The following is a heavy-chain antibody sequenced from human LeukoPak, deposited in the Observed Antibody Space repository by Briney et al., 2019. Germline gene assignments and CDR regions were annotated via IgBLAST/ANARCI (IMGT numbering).Heavy chain of an antibody. CDR3: TRNYDSSGYTTFGY. J-gene: IGHJ4*02. Sequence: SETLSLTCTVSDGSISSYYWSWIRQPPGKGLEWIGNIYYSGSTNYNPSLKSRITMSVDTSTNQFSLKLSSVTAADTAVYHCTRNYDSSGYTTFGYWGRGTLVTVSS. V-gene: IGHV4-59*01. CDR2: IYYSGST. CDR1: DGSISSYY. D-gene: IGHD3-22*01.